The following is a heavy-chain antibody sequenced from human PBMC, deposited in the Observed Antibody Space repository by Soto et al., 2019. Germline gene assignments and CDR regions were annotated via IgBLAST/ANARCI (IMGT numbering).Heavy chain of an antibody. CDR2: ISVGGDST. J-gene: IGHJ4*02. V-gene: IGHV3-23*01. CDR1: GFTFSTYA. D-gene: IGHD2-21*02. CDR3: AKDKGRAYCGGNCYFFDY. Sequence: MRLSCAASGFTFSTYAMTWVRQAPGRGLELVSAISVGGDSTYYTDSVKGRFTISRDYSNNTLYLQMNSLRVEDTAVYYCAKDKGRAYCGGNCYFFDYGGQGALVTVSS.